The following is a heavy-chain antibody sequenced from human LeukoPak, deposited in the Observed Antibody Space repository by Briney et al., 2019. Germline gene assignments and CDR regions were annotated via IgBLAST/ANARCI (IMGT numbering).Heavy chain of an antibody. CDR3: AKKYYYGSGTYIFYFDY. V-gene: IGHV3-21*04. D-gene: IGHD3-10*01. CDR1: GFTFSSYS. CDR2: ISSSSSYI. Sequence: AGGSLRLSCAASGFTFSSYSMNWARQAPGKGLEWVSSISSSSSYIYYADSVKGRFTISRDNAKNSLYLQMNSLRAEDTALYYCAKKYYYGSGTYIFYFDYWGQGTPVTVSS. J-gene: IGHJ4*02.